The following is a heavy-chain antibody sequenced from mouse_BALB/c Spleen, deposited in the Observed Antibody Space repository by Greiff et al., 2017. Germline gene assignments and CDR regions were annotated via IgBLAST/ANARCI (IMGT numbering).Heavy chain of an antibody. CDR3: ARGSDYGNYVY. CDR1: GYTFTDYN. D-gene: IGHD2-1*01. V-gene: IGHV1-18*01. J-gene: IGHJ3*01. CDR2: INPNNGGT. Sequence: EVQLQQSGPELVKPGASVKIPCKASGYTFTDYNMDWVKQSHGKSLEWIGDINPNNGGTIYNQKFKGKATLTVDKSTSTAYMELRSLTSEDTAVYYCARGSDYGNYVYWGQGTLVTVSA.